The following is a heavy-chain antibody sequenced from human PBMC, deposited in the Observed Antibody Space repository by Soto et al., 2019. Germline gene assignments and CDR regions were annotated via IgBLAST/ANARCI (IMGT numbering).Heavy chain of an antibody. J-gene: IGHJ6*02. CDR2: IIPIFGTA. V-gene: IGHV1-69*13. Sequence: GASVKVSCKASGGTFSSYAISWVRQAPGQGLGWMGGIIPIFGTANYAQKFQGRVTITADESTSTAYMELSSLRSEDTAVYYCAKDIVVVPAALYGMDVWGQGTTVTVSS. CDR1: GGTFSSYA. CDR3: AKDIVVVPAALYGMDV. D-gene: IGHD2-2*01.